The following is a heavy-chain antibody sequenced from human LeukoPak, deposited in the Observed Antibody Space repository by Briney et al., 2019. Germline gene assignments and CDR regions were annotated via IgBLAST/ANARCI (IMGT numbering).Heavy chain of an antibody. CDR1: GGSISSSNW. J-gene: IGHJ4*02. CDR3: ARGRYGFDY. CDR2: INHSGST. Sequence: SGTLSLTCAVSGGSISSSNWWSWIRQPPGKGLEWIGEINHSGSTNYNPSLKSRVTISVDTSKNQFSLKLSSVTAADTAVYYCARGRYGFDYWGQGTLVTVSS. D-gene: IGHD4-17*01. V-gene: IGHV4-4*02.